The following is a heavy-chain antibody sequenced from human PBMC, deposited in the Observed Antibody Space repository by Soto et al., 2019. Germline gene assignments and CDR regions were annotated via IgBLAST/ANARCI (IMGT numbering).Heavy chain of an antibody. CDR1: GGSISSGGYY. Sequence: PSETLSLTCTVSGGSISSGGYYWRWIRQHPGKGLEWIGYIYYSGSTYYNPSLKSRVTISVDTSKNQFSLKLSSVTAADTAVYYCARDPLYCSGGSCYSYYYYGMDVWGQGTTVTVSS. D-gene: IGHD2-15*01. CDR3: ARDPLYCSGGSCYSYYYYGMDV. J-gene: IGHJ6*02. CDR2: IYYSGST. V-gene: IGHV4-31*03.